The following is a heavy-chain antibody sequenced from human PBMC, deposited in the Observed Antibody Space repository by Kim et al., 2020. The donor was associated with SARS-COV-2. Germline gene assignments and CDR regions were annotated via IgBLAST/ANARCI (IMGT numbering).Heavy chain of an antibody. Sequence: SETLSLTCTVSGGPVTRGSYYWTWIRQPPGKGLEWLGYIFFTGYTKYNPALDSRITMSVDTSKNQFSLRLTSVTAADTAIYYCARIRYTGNDELTWFDPWGQGTLVTVSS. J-gene: IGHJ5*02. CDR2: IFFTGYT. V-gene: IGHV4-61*01. CDR3: ARIRYTGNDELTWFDP. D-gene: IGHD5-12*01. CDR1: GGPVTRGSYY.